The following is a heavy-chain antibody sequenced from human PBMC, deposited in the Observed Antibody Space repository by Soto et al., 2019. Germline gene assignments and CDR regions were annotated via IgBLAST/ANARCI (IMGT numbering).Heavy chain of an antibody. V-gene: IGHV3-30*18. J-gene: IGHJ4*02. D-gene: IGHD3-22*01. CDR2: ISYDGSNK. Sequence: QEQLVESGGGVVQPGRSLRLSCAASGLTFSRYGMHWVRQAPGKGLEWAAHISYDGSNKHYAESVKGRFTISRDSSKNTRDLQMNSLRAEDTAVYYCVKDTYYYDSSGYYIFDYWGQGTLVAVSS. CDR3: VKDTYYYDSSGYYIFDY. CDR1: GLTFSRYG.